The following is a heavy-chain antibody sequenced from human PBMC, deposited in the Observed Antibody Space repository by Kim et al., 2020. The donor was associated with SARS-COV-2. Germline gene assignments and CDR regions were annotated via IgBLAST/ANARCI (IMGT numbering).Heavy chain of an antibody. Sequence: SETLSLTCTVSGGSISSSSYYWGWIRQPPGKGLEWIGSIYYSGSTYYNPSLKSRVTISVDTSKNQFSLKLSSVTAADTAVYYCARRPMGHYYGSGSYYNGVAYYFDYWGQGTLVTVSS. CDR3: ARRPMGHYYGSGSYYNGVAYYFDY. CDR2: IYYSGST. D-gene: IGHD3-10*01. J-gene: IGHJ4*02. V-gene: IGHV4-39*01. CDR1: GGSISSSSYY.